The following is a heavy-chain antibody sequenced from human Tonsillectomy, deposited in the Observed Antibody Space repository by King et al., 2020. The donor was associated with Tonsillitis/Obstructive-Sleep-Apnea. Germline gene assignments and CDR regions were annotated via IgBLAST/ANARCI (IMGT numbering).Heavy chain of an antibody. CDR1: GGSIGGYY. Sequence: QLQESGPGLVKPSETLSLTCTVSGGSIGGYYWNWIRQPPGKGLEWIAYIYNSGGTNYNPSLKSRVTISVDTSKNQFSLKLSSVTAADTAVYYCARTPRHIVVVTAPPSRYFDRWGRGTLVIVSS. V-gene: IGHV4-59*01. J-gene: IGHJ2*01. CDR3: ARTPRHIVVVTAPPSRYFDR. CDR2: IYNSGGT. D-gene: IGHD2-21*02.